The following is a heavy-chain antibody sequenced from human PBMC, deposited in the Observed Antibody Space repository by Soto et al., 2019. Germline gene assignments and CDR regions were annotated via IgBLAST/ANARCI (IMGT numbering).Heavy chain of an antibody. D-gene: IGHD6-6*01. V-gene: IGHV3-30-3*01. Sequence: QVQLVESGGGVVQPGRSLRLSCAASGFTFSSYAMHWVRQAPGKGLEWVAVISYDGSIKYYADSVKGRFTISRDNSKNTLYLQMNSLRAEDTAVYYCARRVASIPTRLDYYYYGMDVWCQGTTVTVSS. CDR2: ISYDGSIK. CDR3: ARRVASIPTRLDYYYYGMDV. CDR1: GFTFSSYA. J-gene: IGHJ6*02.